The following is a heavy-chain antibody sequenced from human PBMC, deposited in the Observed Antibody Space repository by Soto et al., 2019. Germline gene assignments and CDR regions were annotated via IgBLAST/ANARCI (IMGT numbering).Heavy chain of an antibody. V-gene: IGHV3-23*01. D-gene: IGHD4-17*01. CDR2: ISGSGGST. CDR1: GFTYSRYA. J-gene: IGHJ5*02. Sequence: PGGSLRLSCAASGFTYSRYAMSWVRQGPGKGLEWVSAISGSGGSTYYADSVKGRFTISRDNSKNTLYLQMNSLRAEDTAVYYCAKDPNVDCDYINWFDPWGQGTLVTVAS. CDR3: AKDPNVDCDYINWFDP.